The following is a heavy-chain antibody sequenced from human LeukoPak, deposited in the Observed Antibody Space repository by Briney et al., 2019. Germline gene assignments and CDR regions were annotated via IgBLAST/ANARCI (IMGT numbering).Heavy chain of an antibody. V-gene: IGHV1-2*02. CDR1: GYTFTGYY. D-gene: IGHD2-2*01. CDR3: ARIPYCSSTSCFQYYFDY. J-gene: IGHJ4*02. Sequence: ASVKVSCKASGYTFTGYYMHWVRQAPGQGLEWMGWINPNSGGTNYAQKFRGRVTMTRDTSISTAYMELSRLRSDDTAVYYCARIPYCSSTSCFQYYFDYWGQGTLVTVSS. CDR2: INPNSGGT.